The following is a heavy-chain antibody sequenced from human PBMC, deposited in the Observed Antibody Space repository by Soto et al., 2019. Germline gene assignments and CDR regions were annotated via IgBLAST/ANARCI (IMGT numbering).Heavy chain of an antibody. D-gene: IGHD3-3*01. V-gene: IGHV3-21*04. CDR3: ASANYNFWSGYSNYSGMDL. Sequence: EVQLVESGGGLVKPGGSLRVSCAASGFTFSNYTMNWVRQAPGKGLEWVSAISSSSIYIYYADSVKGRFTISRDNARQSLYLHLNSLGAEDTTVYYSASANYNFWSGYSNYSGMDLWGQGTTVTVSS. J-gene: IGHJ6*02. CDR1: GFTFSNYT. CDR2: ISSSSIYI.